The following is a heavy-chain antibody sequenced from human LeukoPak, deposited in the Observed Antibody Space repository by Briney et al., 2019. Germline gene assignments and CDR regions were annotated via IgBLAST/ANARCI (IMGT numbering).Heavy chain of an antibody. CDR3: ARYRPYFDY. CDR2: MKVDGSEK. D-gene: IGHD6-6*01. J-gene: IGHJ4*02. V-gene: IGHV3-7*04. Sequence: PGGSLRLSCAASGFTFSSYWMSWVRQAPGKGLESVANMKVDGSEKYYVDSVKGRFTISRDNANNSLYLQMNSLRAEDTAVYYCARYRPYFDYWGQGTLVTVSS. CDR1: GFTFSSYW.